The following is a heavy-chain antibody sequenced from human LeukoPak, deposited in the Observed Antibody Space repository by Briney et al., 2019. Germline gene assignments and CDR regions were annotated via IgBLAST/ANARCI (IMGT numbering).Heavy chain of an antibody. J-gene: IGHJ4*02. V-gene: IGHV4-30-2*01. CDR3: ARVWYCGGDCYSGFDY. D-gene: IGHD2-21*01. CDR1: GGSISSGGYY. Sequence: SETLSLTCTVSGGSISSGGYYWSWIRQPPGKGLEWLGYIYHSGSTYYSPSLKSRVTISVDRSKNQFSLKLSSVTAADTAVYYCARVWYCGGDCYSGFDYWGQGTLVTVSS. CDR2: IYHSGST.